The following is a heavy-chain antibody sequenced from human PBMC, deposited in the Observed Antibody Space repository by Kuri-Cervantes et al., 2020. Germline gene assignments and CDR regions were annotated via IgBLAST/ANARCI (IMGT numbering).Heavy chain of an antibody. Sequence: SQTLALPCVISGNSVPSNSAARNWLRQSPSGGLEWLGRKYYNSKWYNDYAVSVKSRITINPDTSKNQFSLQLNSVTPEDTAVYYCAREKTASSLDYWGQGTLVTVSS. CDR1: GNSVPSNSAA. V-gene: IGHV6-1*01. CDR3: AREKTASSLDY. D-gene: IGHD6-13*01. CDR2: KYYNSKWYN. J-gene: IGHJ4*02.